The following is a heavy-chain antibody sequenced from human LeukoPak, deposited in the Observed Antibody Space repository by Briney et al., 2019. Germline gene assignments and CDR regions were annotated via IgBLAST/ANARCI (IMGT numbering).Heavy chain of an antibody. CDR2: INSDGSTI. CDR3: ARAAYYRFDY. D-gene: IGHD1-26*01. V-gene: IGHV3-74*01. Sequence: GGSLRLSCAASGFTFSSYWVHWVRQAPGKGLEWVARINSDGSTINHADSVRGRFTISRDNAENTLYLLMSSLRAEDTAIYFCARAAYYRFDYWGQGTLVTVSS. J-gene: IGHJ4*02. CDR1: GFTFSSYW.